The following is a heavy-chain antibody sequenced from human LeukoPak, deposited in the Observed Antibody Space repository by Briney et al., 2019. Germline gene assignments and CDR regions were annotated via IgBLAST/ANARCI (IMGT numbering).Heavy chain of an antibody. CDR1: SAAISSTGCD. Sequence: PTDTPSLTPTIYSAAISSTGCDWVWIREVPVKGLEWIGSIYYSGSTYYNPSLKSRVTISVDTSKNQFSLKLSSVTAADTAVYYCARQGAAGILDYWGQGTLVTVFS. D-gene: IGHD6-13*01. V-gene: IGHV4-39*01. CDR2: IYYSGST. J-gene: IGHJ4*02. CDR3: ARQGAAGILDY.